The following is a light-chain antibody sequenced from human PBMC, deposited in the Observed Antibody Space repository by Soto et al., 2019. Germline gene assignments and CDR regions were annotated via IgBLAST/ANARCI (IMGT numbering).Light chain of an antibody. V-gene: IGLV2-23*01. CDR1: NNL. Sequence: QSASVSGSPGQSITISCTGTNNLVSWYQQHPGKAPKVVVYEGTKRPSGVSNRFSGSNSGGTASLTISGLQAEDEASYFCCAYVGARSYVFGPGTKLTVL. J-gene: IGLJ1*01. CDR2: EGT. CDR3: CAYVGARSYV.